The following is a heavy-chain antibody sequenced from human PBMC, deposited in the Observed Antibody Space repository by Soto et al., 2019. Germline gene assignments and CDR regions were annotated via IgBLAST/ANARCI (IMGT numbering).Heavy chain of an antibody. V-gene: IGHV4-39*01. D-gene: IGHD6-13*01. CDR1: GGSIGSSSYC. CDR3: ASIAAPGTTHFDF. J-gene: IGHJ4*02. CDR2: IYYSGNT. Sequence: SETLSLTCTVSGGSIGSSSYCWGWIRQSPGKGLEWIGNIYYSGNTFYNPSLQSRVAISVDTSKNQFYLHLSSVTAADTAIFYCASIAAPGTTHFDFWGQGTLVTVSS.